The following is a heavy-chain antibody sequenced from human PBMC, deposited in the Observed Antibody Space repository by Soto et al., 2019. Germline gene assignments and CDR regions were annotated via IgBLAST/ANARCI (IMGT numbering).Heavy chain of an antibody. V-gene: IGHV1-69*04. D-gene: IGHD3-9*01. CDR3: AREGLRYFDWTPGYFDY. J-gene: IGHJ4*01. Sequence: SVKVSCKASGGTFSSYTFSWVRQGPGQGLEWMGSIIPILGIANYAQKFQGRVTITADKSTSTAYMELSSLRSEDTAVYYCAREGLRYFDWTPGYFDYWGQ. CDR1: GGTFSSYT. CDR2: IIPILGIA.